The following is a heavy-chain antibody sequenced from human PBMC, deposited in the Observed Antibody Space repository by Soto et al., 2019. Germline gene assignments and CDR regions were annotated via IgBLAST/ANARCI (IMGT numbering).Heavy chain of an antibody. CDR3: ARTQGHPYARSPPDWFDP. D-gene: IGHD2-8*01. CDR1: GFTFSSYW. V-gene: IGHV3-74*01. J-gene: IGHJ5*02. CDR2: INSDGSST. Sequence: EVQLVESGGGLVQPGGSLRLSCAASGFTFSSYWMHWVRQAPGKGLVWVSHINSDGSSTSYADSVKGRFTISRDNAKNTLYLQMNSLRAEDTAVYYCARTQGHPYARSPPDWFDPWGQGTLVTVSS.